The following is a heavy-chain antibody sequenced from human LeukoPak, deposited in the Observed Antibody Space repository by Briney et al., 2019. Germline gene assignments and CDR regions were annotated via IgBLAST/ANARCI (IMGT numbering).Heavy chain of an antibody. D-gene: IGHD6-13*01. Sequence: PGGSLRLSCAASGFTFSDYWMHWVRQVPGKGLVWVSRINTSGSSTTYADSVKGRFTISRDNSRNTLYLQMNSPRAEDTAVYYCAILPGYSSGWYEVNYWGQGTLVTVSS. CDR3: AILPGYSSGWYEVNY. CDR2: INTSGSST. V-gene: IGHV3-74*03. CDR1: GFTFSDYW. J-gene: IGHJ4*02.